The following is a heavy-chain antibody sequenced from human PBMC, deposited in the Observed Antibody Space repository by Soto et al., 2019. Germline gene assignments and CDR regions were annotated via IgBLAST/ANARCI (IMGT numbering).Heavy chain of an antibody. CDR2: INGGNDKT. Sequence: ASVKVSCKASGYNFTADAIYGVREAPRQRLEWLGWINGGNDKTGYSQRFQGRLSITKKTSATTAFMELSNLRSEDTAVYYCARVGYFDSDGFPRPYDYWGQGTLVTVSS. D-gene: IGHD3-22*01. CDR1: GYNFTADA. V-gene: IGHV1-3*01. J-gene: IGHJ4*02. CDR3: ARVGYFDSDGFPRPYDY.